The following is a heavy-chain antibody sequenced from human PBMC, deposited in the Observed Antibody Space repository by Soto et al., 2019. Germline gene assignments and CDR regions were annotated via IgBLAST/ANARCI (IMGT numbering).Heavy chain of an antibody. D-gene: IGHD6-19*01. CDR3: ARRHLAVAVSPWFDP. CDR2: IDSSGEK. V-gene: IGHV2-26*01. Sequence: QVTLKESGPVLVKPTETLTLRCTVSGLSITDSEMGVSWIRQTPGQPLAWLAHIDSSGEKSYRTFLKSRLAISKDTSKSQIVLTMTNMDPADTATYYCARRHLAVAVSPWFDPWGQGIPVTVSS. J-gene: IGHJ5*02. CDR1: GLSITDSEMG.